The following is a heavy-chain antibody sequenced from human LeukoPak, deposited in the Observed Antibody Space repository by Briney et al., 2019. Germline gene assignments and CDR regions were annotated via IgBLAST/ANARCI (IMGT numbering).Heavy chain of an antibody. V-gene: IGHV3-30-3*01. CDR3: AKGRNYGSGSSTPHYDY. Sequence: GRSLRLSCEASGFTFSSYAMHWVRQAPGKGLEWVAVISYDGSNKYYADSVKGRFTISRDNSKNTLYLQMNSLRAEDTAVYYCAKGRNYGSGSSTPHYDYWGQGTLVIVSS. D-gene: IGHD3-10*01. J-gene: IGHJ4*02. CDR1: GFTFSSYA. CDR2: ISYDGSNK.